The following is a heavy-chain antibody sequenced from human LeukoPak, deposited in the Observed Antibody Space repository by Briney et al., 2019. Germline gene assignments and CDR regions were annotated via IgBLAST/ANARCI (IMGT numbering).Heavy chain of an antibody. CDR2: ISYDGSNK. CDR1: GFTFSSYG. CDR3: AKDSTYCSSTSCYRFDY. J-gene: IGHJ4*02. V-gene: IGHV3-30*18. D-gene: IGHD2-2*01. Sequence: SGGSLRLSCAASGFTFSSYGMHWVRQAPGKGLEWVAVISYDGSNKYYADSVKGRFTISRDNSKSTLYLQMNSLRAEDTAVYYCAKDSTYCSSTSCYRFDYWGQGTLVTVSS.